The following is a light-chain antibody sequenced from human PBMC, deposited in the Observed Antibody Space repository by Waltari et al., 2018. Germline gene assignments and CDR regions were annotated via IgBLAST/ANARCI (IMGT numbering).Light chain of an antibody. J-gene: IGLJ3*02. CDR1: RGHSTNV. CDR3: QTGGHGTWV. CDR2: VNSDGSH. V-gene: IGLV4-69*01. Sequence: QLVLTQSPSASASLGASVKLTCTLRRGHSTNVIAWLQKRPERGPLYLMKVNSDGSHNKGDEIPDRFSGSSSGAEHYLTISSLQSEDEADYYCQTGGHGTWVFGGGTKLTVL.